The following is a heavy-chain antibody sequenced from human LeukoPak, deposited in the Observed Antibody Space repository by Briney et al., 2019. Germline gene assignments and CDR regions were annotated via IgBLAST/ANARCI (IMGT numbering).Heavy chain of an antibody. D-gene: IGHD5-18*01. V-gene: IGHV4-61*01. CDR1: GGSVSSGSYY. Sequence: PSETLSLTCTVSGGSVSSGSYYWSWIRQPPGKGLEWIGYIYYSGSTNYNPSLKSRVTISVDTSKNQFSLKLSSVTAADTAVYYYARDSQLWSFDYWGQGTLVTVSS. CDR2: IYYSGST. J-gene: IGHJ4*02. CDR3: ARDSQLWSFDY.